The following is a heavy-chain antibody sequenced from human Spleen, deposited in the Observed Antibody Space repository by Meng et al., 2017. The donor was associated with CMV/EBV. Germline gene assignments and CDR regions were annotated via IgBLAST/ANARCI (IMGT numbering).Heavy chain of an antibody. D-gene: IGHD3-9*01. V-gene: IGHV3-11*01. Sequence: FSDYYMGWIRQAPGKGLQWVSYISGAGGTIHYADSVKGRFSISRDNAKKSLYLQMNSLRAEDTAVYYCAREYYDILTGYHSLAVDYWGQGALVTVSS. CDR3: AREYYDILTGYHSLAVDY. CDR2: ISGAGGTI. CDR1: FSDYY. J-gene: IGHJ4*02.